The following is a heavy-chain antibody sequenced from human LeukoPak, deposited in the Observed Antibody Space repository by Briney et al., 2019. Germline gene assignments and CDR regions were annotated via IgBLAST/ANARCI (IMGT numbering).Heavy chain of an antibody. CDR1: GGSFSGYY. Sequence: PSETLSLTCAVYGGSFSGYYWSWIRQPPGKGLEWIGEINHSGSTNYNPSLKSRLTISVDTSKSQFSLKLSSVTAADTAVYYCERLRGYYFGSGTHTGFDYWGQGTLVTVSS. J-gene: IGHJ4*02. CDR3: ERLRGYYFGSGTHTGFDY. V-gene: IGHV4-34*01. D-gene: IGHD3-10*01. CDR2: INHSGST.